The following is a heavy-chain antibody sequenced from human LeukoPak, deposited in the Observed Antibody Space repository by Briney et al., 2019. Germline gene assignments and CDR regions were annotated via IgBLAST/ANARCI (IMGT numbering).Heavy chain of an antibody. J-gene: IGHJ4*02. Sequence: GGSLRLSCAASGFTFSDHWMSWVRHVPGKGLEWVANIKNDGGEKYYVDSVKGRFTISRDNAKNSLYLQMNSLRVEDTAVYYCARDAAYGYDRFDYWGQGTQVTVSS. V-gene: IGHV3-7*01. D-gene: IGHD5-18*01. CDR2: IKNDGGEK. CDR3: ARDAAYGYDRFDY. CDR1: GFTFSDHW.